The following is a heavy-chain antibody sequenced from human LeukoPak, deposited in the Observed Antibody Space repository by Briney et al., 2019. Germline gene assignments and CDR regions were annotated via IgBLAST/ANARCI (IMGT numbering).Heavy chain of an antibody. Sequence: SETLSLTCTVSGGSISSYYWSWIRQPPGKGPEWIGYIYYSGSTNYNPPLKSRVTISVDTSKNQFSLKLSSVTAADTAVYYCASHYYGSGSNFVYWCQGTLVTVSS. CDR1: GGSISSYY. V-gene: IGHV4-59*01. J-gene: IGHJ4*02. CDR3: ASHYYGSGSNFVY. CDR2: IYYSGST. D-gene: IGHD3-10*01.